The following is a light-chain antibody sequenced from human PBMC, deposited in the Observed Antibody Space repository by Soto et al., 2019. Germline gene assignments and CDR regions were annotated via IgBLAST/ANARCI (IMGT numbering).Light chain of an antibody. J-gene: IGLJ2*01. CDR3: LLYFGGAHVV. CDR1: TGAVTSGYY. V-gene: IGLV7-43*01. CDR2: STI. Sequence: QAVVTQEPSLTVSPGGTVTLTCASSTGAVTSGYYPNWFQQKPGQAPRALIYSTIHKHSWTPARFSGSLLGGKAALTLSGVQPGDEAEYYCLLYFGGAHVVFGGGTKVTVL.